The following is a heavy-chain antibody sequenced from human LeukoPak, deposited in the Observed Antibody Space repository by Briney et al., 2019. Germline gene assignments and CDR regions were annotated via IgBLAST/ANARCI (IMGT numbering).Heavy chain of an antibody. Sequence: QPGGSLRLSCAPSGFTPSSFWTSWVRHAPGKGREWVANINQDGSENYYVDSEEGRFTISRDNAKNSLYRQMNSQRAEDPAVYYCARLRARPMDVGGKGTTVTVSS. J-gene: IGHJ6*03. V-gene: IGHV3-7*01. CDR2: INQDGSEN. CDR1: GFTPSSFW. CDR3: ARLRARPMDV.